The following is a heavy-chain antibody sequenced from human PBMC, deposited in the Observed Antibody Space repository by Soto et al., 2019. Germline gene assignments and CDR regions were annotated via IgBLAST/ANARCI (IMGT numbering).Heavy chain of an antibody. CDR1: GYTFTSYG. V-gene: IGHV1-18*01. D-gene: IGHD3-16*01. CDR2: ISAYNGNT. J-gene: IGHJ5*02. CDR3: ARDLGGYPWDWFDP. Sequence: QVQLVQSGAEVKKPGASVKVSCKASGYTFTSYGISWVRQAPGQGLEWMGWISAYNGNTNYAQKLQGRVTMTTDTSTSPAYMELRGLRSDDPAVYYCARDLGGYPWDWFDPWGQGTLVTVSS.